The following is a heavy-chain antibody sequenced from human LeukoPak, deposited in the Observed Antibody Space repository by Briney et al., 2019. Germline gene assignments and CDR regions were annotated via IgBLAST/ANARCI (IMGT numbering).Heavy chain of an antibody. CDR1: GYTFTGYY. V-gene: IGHV1-2*06. D-gene: IGHD3-3*01. CDR2: INPNSGGT. Sequence: ASVEVSCKASGYTFTGYYMHWVRQAPGQGLEWMGRINPNSGGTNYAQKFQGRVTMTRDTSISTAYMELSRLRSDDTAVYYCARVGDFWSGSDYWGQGTLVTVPS. J-gene: IGHJ4*02. CDR3: ARVGDFWSGSDY.